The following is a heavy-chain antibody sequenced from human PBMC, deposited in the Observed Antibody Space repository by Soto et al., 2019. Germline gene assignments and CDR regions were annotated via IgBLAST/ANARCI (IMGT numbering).Heavy chain of an antibody. CDR3: ASQSSSVYYYYGMDV. J-gene: IGHJ6*02. V-gene: IGHV5-51*01. D-gene: IGHD6-6*01. CDR1: GYSFTSYW. CDR2: IYSGDSDT. Sequence: GESLKISCKGSGYSFTSYWIGWVRQMPGKGLEWMGIIYSGDSDTRYSPSFQGQVTISADKSISTAYLQWSSLKASDTAMYYCASQSSSVYYYYGMDVWGQGTTVTVSS.